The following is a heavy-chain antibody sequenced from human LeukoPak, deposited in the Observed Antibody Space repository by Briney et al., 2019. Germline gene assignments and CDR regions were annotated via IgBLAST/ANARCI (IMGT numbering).Heavy chain of an antibody. CDR2: INPNSGGT. D-gene: IGHD4-23*01. CDR1: GYTFTGYY. CDR3: ARGSPYGGNLPFLCY. V-gene: IGHV1-2*02. Sequence: ASVKVSCKASGYTFTGYYMHWVRQAPGQGLEWMGWINPNSGGTNYAQKFQGRVTMTRDTSISTAYMELSRLRSDDTAVYYCARGSPYGGNLPFLCYWGQGTLVTVSS. J-gene: IGHJ4*02.